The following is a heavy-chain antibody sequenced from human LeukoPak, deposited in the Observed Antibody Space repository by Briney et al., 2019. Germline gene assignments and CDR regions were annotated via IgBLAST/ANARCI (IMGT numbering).Heavy chain of an antibody. J-gene: IGHJ1*01. Sequence: ASVKVSCKASGYTFTSYGINWVRQAPGQGLEWMGWMKPNTGGTKYAEKFQGRVTMTRDTSISTAYMELNGLRSDDTAVYYCARGPGTRIVVSNEYFHHWGQGTLVTVSS. CDR2: MKPNTGGT. D-gene: IGHD3-22*01. CDR3: ARGPGTRIVVSNEYFHH. V-gene: IGHV1-2*02. CDR1: GYTFTSYG.